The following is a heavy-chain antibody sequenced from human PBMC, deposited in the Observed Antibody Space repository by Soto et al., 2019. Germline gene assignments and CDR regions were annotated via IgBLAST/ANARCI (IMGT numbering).Heavy chain of an antibody. CDR1: GFTFSSYA. J-gene: IGHJ6*02. CDR3: ARAITGASYYYYYGMDV. CDR2: ICGNGDNK. Sequence: PGGSLRLSCAASGFTFSSYAMSWVRQAPGKGLEWVAAICGNGDNKYYADSVKGRFTISRDNSKNTLYLQMNSLRAEDTAVYYCARAITGASYYYYYGMDVWGQGTTVTVSS. V-gene: IGHV3-23*01. D-gene: IGHD1-20*01.